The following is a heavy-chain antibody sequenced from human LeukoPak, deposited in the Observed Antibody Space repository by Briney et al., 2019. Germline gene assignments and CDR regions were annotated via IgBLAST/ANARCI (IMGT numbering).Heavy chain of an antibody. J-gene: IGHJ3*02. D-gene: IGHD3-3*01. V-gene: IGHV3-30-3*01. CDR1: GFTFSSYA. CDR2: ISYDGSNK. CDR3: ARSGDAFDI. Sequence: GGSLRPSCAASGFTFSSYAMHWVRQAPGKGLEWVAVISYDGSNKYYADSVKGRFTISRDNSKNTLYLQMNSLRAEDTAVYYCARSGDAFDIWGQGTMVTVSS.